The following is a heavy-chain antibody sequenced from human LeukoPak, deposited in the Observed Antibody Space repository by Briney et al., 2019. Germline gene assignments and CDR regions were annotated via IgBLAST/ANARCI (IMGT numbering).Heavy chain of an antibody. CDR2: MFYGETT. CDR3: ARLERSRMDGAQY. J-gene: IGHJ4*02. D-gene: IGHD4/OR15-4a*01. V-gene: IGHV4-39*01. Sequence: RPSETLSLTCIVSGDSIRSSGYYWGWLRQPPGKGLEWIGSMFYGETTSYSPSLQSRVTISLDTSKNQFSLRLNSVTAADTAVYYCARLERSRMDGAQYWGQGTLVTVSS. CDR1: GDSIRSSGYY.